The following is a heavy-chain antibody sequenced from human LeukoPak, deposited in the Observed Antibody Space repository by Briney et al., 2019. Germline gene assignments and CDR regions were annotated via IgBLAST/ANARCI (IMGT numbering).Heavy chain of an antibody. J-gene: IGHJ4*02. CDR3: ATNRDGYTYYFDY. Sequence: PGGSLRLSCAASGFTFDDNAMHWVRQAPGKGLEWVSGISWNSGSIGYADSVKGRFTISRDNAKNSLYLQMNSLRAEDTAVYYCATNRDGYTYYFDYWGQGTLVTVSS. D-gene: IGHD5-24*01. CDR2: ISWNSGSI. V-gene: IGHV3-9*01. CDR1: GFTFDDNA.